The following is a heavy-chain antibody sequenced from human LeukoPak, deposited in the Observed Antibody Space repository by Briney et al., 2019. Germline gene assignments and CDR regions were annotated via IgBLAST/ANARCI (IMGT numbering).Heavy chain of an antibody. V-gene: IGHV3-23*01. CDR3: ARDQLRGVIFYGMDV. Sequence: GGSLRLSCAASGFTFSSYAMSWVRQAPGKGLEWVSAISGSGGSTYYADSVKGRFTISRDNSKNTVYLQMNSLRAEDTAVYYCARDQLRGVIFYGMDVWGQGTTVTVSS. J-gene: IGHJ6*02. D-gene: IGHD3-10*01. CDR2: ISGSGGST. CDR1: GFTFSSYA.